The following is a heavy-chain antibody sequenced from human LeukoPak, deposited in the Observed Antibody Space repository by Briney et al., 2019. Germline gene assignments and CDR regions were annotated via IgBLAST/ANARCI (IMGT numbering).Heavy chain of an antibody. CDR3: AKDLGSVVTPPSLDS. CDR1: GFTFSSYA. D-gene: IGHD4-23*01. CDR2: ASGSGGST. J-gene: IGHJ4*02. Sequence: GGSLRLSCAASGFTFSSYAMSWVRQAPGKGLEWVSAASGSGGSTYYADSVKGRFTISRDNSKNTLYLQMNSLRAEDTAVYYCAKDLGSVVTPPSLDSWGQGTLVTVSS. V-gene: IGHV3-23*01.